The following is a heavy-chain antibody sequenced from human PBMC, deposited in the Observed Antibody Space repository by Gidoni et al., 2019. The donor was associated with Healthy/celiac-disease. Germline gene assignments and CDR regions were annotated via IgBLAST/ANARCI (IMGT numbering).Heavy chain of an antibody. CDR3: ARVNLKKSYDFWSGYYKTNDY. CDR2: ISSSSSYI. V-gene: IGHV3-21*01. J-gene: IGHJ4*02. Sequence: EVQLVESGGGLVKPGGSLRLSCAASGFTFSSYSMNWVRQAPGKGLEWVSSISSSSSYIYYADSVKGRFTISRDNAKNSLYLQMNSLRAEDTAVYYCARVNLKKSYDFWSGYYKTNDYWGQGTLVTVSS. D-gene: IGHD3-3*01. CDR1: GFTFSSYS.